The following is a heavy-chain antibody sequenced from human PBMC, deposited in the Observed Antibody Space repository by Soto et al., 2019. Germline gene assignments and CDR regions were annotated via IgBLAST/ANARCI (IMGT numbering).Heavy chain of an antibody. CDR3: ARGKGHAPLGGSGRRPAGPYNY. D-gene: IGHD3-10*01. V-gene: IGHV4-34*01. CDR1: GGSFSGYY. CDR2: INHSGST. J-gene: IGHJ4*02. Sequence: SETLSLTCAVYGGSFSGYYWSWIRQPPGKGLEWIGEINHSGSTNYNPSLKSRVTISVDTSKNQFSLKLSSVTAADTAVYYCARGKGHAPLGGSGRRPAGPYNYWGQGTLVTVSS.